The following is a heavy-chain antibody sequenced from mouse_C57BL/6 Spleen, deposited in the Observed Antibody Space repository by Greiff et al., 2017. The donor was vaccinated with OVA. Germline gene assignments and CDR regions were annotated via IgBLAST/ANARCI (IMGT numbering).Heavy chain of an antibody. CDR3: AKQPAQASFAY. Sequence: VQLQQSGPELVKPGASVKISCKASGYAFSSYWMNWVQQRPGKGLEWIGRIYPGDGATNYNGKLKGKATLTADKSSSTVYMRLSRLTSESSAVYFSAKQPAQASFAYWGQGTLVTVSA. CDR1: GYAFSSYW. CDR2: IYPGDGAT. J-gene: IGHJ3*01. D-gene: IGHD3-2*02. V-gene: IGHV1-82*01.